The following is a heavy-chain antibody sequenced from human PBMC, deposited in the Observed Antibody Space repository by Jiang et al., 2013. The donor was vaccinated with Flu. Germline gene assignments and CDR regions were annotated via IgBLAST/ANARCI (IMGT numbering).Heavy chain of an antibody. D-gene: IGHD3-3*01. Sequence: VQLLESGGGLIQPGGSLRLSCAASGFTVSSNYMSWVRQAPGKGLEWVSVIYSGGSTYYADSVKGRFTISRDNSKNTLYLQMNSLRAEDTAVYYCQLRFLEWLSYYYGMDVWGQGTTVTVSS. CDR3: QLRFLEWLSYYYGMDV. CDR1: GFTVSSNY. CDR2: IYSGGST. V-gene: IGHV3-53*01. J-gene: IGHJ6*02.